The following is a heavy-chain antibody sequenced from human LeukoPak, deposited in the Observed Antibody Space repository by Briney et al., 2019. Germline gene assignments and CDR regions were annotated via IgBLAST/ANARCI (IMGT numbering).Heavy chain of an antibody. D-gene: IGHD2-21*01. V-gene: IGHV3-48*03. CDR2: IGINDDNI. CDR1: GFIFSSYA. CDR3: ARGTVQCGGDCYVY. J-gene: IGHJ4*02. Sequence: GGSLRLSCAGHGFIFSSYAINWVRQAPGKGLEWVSYIGINDDNIYYADSVKGRFTISRDNAKNSLFLQMNTLRAENTAVFYFARGTVQCGGDCYVYWGGGTRVTVSS.